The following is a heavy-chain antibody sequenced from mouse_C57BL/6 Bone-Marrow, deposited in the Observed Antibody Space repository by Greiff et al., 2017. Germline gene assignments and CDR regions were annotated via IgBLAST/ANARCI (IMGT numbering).Heavy chain of an antibody. V-gene: IGHV1-81*01. CDR2: IYPRGGNT. Sequence: QVQLQQSGAELARPGASVKLSCKASGYTFTSYGISWVKQRTGQGLEWIGEIYPRGGNTYYNEKFKGKATLTADKSSSSAYMELRSLTSEDSSVYFCARDERGCELAYWGQGTLVTVSA. CDR3: ARDERGCELAY. J-gene: IGHJ3*01. CDR1: GYTFTSYG.